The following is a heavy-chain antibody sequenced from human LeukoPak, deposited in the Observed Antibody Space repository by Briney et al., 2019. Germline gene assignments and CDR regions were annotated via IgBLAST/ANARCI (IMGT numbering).Heavy chain of an antibody. CDR1: GFAFSDNY. D-gene: IGHD2-15*01. CDR2: IKEDGSEK. J-gene: IGHJ3*02. Sequence: GGSLRLSCAASGFAFSDNYMSWVRQAPGKGLEWVANIKEDGSEKYYVDSVKGRFTISRDNAKNSLYLQMNSLRAEDTAVYYCASGVVVVAPDTFDIWGQGTMVTVSS. CDR3: ASGVVVVAPDTFDI. V-gene: IGHV3-7*01.